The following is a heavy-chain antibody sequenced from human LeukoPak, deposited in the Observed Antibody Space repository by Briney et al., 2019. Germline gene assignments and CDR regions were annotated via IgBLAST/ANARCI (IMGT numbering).Heavy chain of an antibody. D-gene: IGHD1-26*01. J-gene: IGHJ4*02. CDR2: ISSGSGYK. CDR1: GFTFSSYS. Sequence: GGSLRLSCAASGFTFSSYSMNWVRQAPGKGLEWVSSISSGSGYKYYADSMKGRFTISRDNAKNSLYLQMNSLRAEDTALYYCAKSHDIVGAAGEFDYWGQGTLVTVSS. V-gene: IGHV3-21*04. CDR3: AKSHDIVGAAGEFDY.